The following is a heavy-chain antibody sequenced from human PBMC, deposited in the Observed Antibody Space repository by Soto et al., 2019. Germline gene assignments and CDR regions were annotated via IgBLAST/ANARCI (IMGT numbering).Heavy chain of an antibody. J-gene: IGHJ5*02. CDR1: GASISGFY. D-gene: IGHD1-1*01. V-gene: IGHV4-4*07. CDR3: VRDGTKTLRDWFDP. CDR2: IYATGTT. Sequence: WETLSLTCTVSGASISGFYWSWIRKSAGKGLEWIGRIYATGTTDYNPSLKSRVMMSVDTSKKQFSLKLRSVTAADTAVYYCVRDGTKTLRDWFDPWGQGISVTVS.